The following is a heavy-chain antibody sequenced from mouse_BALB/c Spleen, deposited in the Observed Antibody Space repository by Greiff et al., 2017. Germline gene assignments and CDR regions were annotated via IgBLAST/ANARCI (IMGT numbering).Heavy chain of an antibody. D-gene: IGHD2-4*01. CDR3: ARMGIYYDYDGAY. Sequence: EVKLMESGGGLVQPGGSRKLSCAASGFTFSSFGMHWVRQAPEKGLEWVAYISSGSSTIYYADTVKGRFTISRDNPKNTLFLQMTSLRSEDTAMYYCARMGIYYDYDGAYWGQGTLVTVSA. J-gene: IGHJ3*01. CDR2: ISSGSSTI. V-gene: IGHV5-17*02. CDR1: GFTFSSFG.